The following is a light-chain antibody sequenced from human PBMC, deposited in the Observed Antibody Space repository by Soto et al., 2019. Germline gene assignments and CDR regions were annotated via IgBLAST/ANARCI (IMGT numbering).Light chain of an antibody. Sequence: DIQMTQSPSTLSASVGDRVTITCRASKSISRWLGWYQQRPGKAPKLLIYKASTLESGVPSRFSGSASGTEFTLTISSLQPDDFATYYCHQYNTYPYTFGQGTTLEIK. J-gene: IGKJ2*01. CDR2: KAS. CDR1: KSISRW. V-gene: IGKV1-5*03. CDR3: HQYNTYPYT.